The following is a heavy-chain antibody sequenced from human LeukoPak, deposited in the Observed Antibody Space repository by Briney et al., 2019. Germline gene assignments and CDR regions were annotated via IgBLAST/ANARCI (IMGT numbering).Heavy chain of an antibody. CDR1: GFTFSSYS. Sequence: GGSLRLSCAASGFTFSSYSMNWVRQAPGKGLEWVSYISSSSSTIYYADSVKGRFTISRDNAKNSLYLQMNSLRAEDTAVYYCARNSEDIVVVVAATPVDYGGQGTLVTVSS. CDR3: ARNSEDIVVVVAATPVDY. J-gene: IGHJ4*02. D-gene: IGHD2-15*01. V-gene: IGHV3-48*01. CDR2: ISSSSSTI.